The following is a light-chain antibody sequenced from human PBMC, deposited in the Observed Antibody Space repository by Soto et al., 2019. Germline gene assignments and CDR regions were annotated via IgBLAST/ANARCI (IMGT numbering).Light chain of an antibody. CDR1: LSISSC. CDR2: KAS. Sequence: DIQMTQSPSTLSASVGDRVTITCRASLSISSCLAWYQQKPGKAPKLLIYKASSLESGVPSRFSGSGSGTAFTLTISSLQPDDFTTYYCQHYNSYPFTFGQGTKLEIK. CDR3: QHYNSYPFT. V-gene: IGKV1-5*03. J-gene: IGKJ2*01.